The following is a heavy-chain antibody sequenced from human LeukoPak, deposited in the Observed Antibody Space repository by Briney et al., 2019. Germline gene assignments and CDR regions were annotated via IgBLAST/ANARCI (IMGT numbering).Heavy chain of an antibody. J-gene: IGHJ5*02. CDR1: GFTFSSYE. CDR3: ARGGNWFDP. Sequence: GGSLRLSCAASGFTFSSYEMNWVRQAPGQGLEWVSYISNSGSTRYYADSMKGRFTVSRDNAKNSLYLQMDTLRAEDTAVYYCARGGNWFDPWGQGTLVTVSS. CDR2: ISNSGSTR. V-gene: IGHV3-48*03.